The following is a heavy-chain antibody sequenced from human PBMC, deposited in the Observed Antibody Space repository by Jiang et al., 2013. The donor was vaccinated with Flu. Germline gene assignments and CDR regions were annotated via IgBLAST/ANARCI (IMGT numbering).Heavy chain of an antibody. Sequence: ETLSLTCAVYGGSVQWLLLELDPPAPREGAGVDWEINHSGSTNYNPSLKSRVTISVDTSKNQFSLKLSSVTAADTAVYYCARAEYCSSTSCYSGGNWFDPWGQGTLVTVSS. CDR3: ARAEYCSSTSCYSGGNWFDP. J-gene: IGHJ5*02. V-gene: IGHV4-34*01. D-gene: IGHD2-2*02. CDR2: INHSGST. CDR1: GGSVQWLL.